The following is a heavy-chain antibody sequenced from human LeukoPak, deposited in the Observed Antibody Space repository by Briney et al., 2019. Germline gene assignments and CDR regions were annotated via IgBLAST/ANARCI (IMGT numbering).Heavy chain of an antibody. V-gene: IGHV3-23*01. D-gene: IGHD3-22*01. Sequence: GGSLRLSCAASGFTFSSYAMSWVRQAPGKGLEWVSAISGSGGSTYYADSVKGRFTISRDNSKNTLYLQMNSLRAEDTAVYYCAKTYYYDSSGYYFFDYWGQGTLVTVSS. J-gene: IGHJ4*02. CDR3: AKTYYYDSSGYYFFDY. CDR2: ISGSGGST. CDR1: GFTFSSYA.